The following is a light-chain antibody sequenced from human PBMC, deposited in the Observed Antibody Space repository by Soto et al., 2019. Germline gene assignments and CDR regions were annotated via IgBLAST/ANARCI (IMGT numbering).Light chain of an antibody. J-gene: IGLJ1*01. CDR1: SSDVGAYNY. CDR2: EVS. Sequence: QSALTQPASVAGSPGQSITISCTGTSSDVGAYNYVSWYQQHPGKAPKLIIYEVSNRPSGVSWRFSGSKSGNTASLTISGLQSEDEADYYCSSHTTGNTRVFGTGAKRTVL. CDR3: SSHTTGNTRV. V-gene: IGLV2-14*01.